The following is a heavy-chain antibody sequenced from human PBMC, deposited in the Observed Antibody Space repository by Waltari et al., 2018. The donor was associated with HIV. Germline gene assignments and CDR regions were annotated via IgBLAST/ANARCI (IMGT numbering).Heavy chain of an antibody. D-gene: IGHD3-16*01. CDR1: GGSISRRNYY. J-gene: IGHJ6*02. CDR2: IYYSGSP. Sequence: QLHLQQSGPGLVNPSETLSLSCTVSGGSISRRNYYWGWIRQPPGMGLEWIGSIYYSGSPYYNPSLKSRVTVSVDTSRNQFFLKLYSVTAADTAVYYCTSGGVGSTEDFYYGMDVWGQGTTVTVSS. V-gene: IGHV4-39*01. CDR3: TSGGVGSTEDFYYGMDV.